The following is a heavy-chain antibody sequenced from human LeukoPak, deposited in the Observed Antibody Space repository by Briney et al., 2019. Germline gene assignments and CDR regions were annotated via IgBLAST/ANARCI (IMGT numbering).Heavy chain of an antibody. CDR3: AKAPYCRSSSCYPYYYYMDV. CDR2: IRYDGSNK. CDR1: GFTFSSYG. V-gene: IGHV3-30*02. Sequence: GGSLRLSCAASGFTFSSYGMHWVRQAPGKGLEWVAFIRYDGSNKYYADSVKGRFTISRDNSKNTLYLQMNNLRPEDTAVYYCAKAPYCRSSSCYPYYYYMDVWGKGTTVTVSS. J-gene: IGHJ6*03. D-gene: IGHD2-2*01.